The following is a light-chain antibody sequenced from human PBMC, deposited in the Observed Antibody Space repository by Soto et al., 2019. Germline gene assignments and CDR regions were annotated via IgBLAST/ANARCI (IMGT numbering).Light chain of an antibody. CDR3: SSYTTSGTPV. V-gene: IGLV2-14*01. J-gene: IGLJ3*02. Sequence: QSALTQPASVSGSPGQSITISCTGTSSDVGGYNYLSWYQQNPGKAPKVMIYEVSNRPSGVSNRFSGSKSGNTASPTISGLQAEDEADYYCSSYTTSGTPVFGGGTKLTVL. CDR1: SSDVGGYNY. CDR2: EVS.